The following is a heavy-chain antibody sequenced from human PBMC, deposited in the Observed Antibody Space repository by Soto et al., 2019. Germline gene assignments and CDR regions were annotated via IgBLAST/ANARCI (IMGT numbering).Heavy chain of an antibody. CDR1: GFTFSSYS. CDR2: ISSSSSYI. J-gene: IGHJ4*02. CDR3: ARLVEGYYFDY. V-gene: IGHV3-21*01. Sequence: GGSLRLSCAASGFTFSSYSMNWVRQAPGKGLEWVSSISSSSSYIYYADSVKGRFTISRDNAKNSLYLQMNSLRAEDTAVYYCARLVEGYYFDYWGQGTLVTVSS.